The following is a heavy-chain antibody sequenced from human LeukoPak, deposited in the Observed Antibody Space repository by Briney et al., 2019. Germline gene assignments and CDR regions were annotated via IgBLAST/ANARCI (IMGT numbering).Heavy chain of an antibody. CDR1: GYTFTSYG. J-gene: IGHJ3*02. Sequence: ASVKVSCKASGYTFTSYGISWVRQAPGQGLEWMGWISAYNGNTNYAQKLQGRVTMTTDTSTSTAYMELRSLRSDDTAVYYCARDAGELSCHGAFDIWGQGTMVTVSS. V-gene: IGHV1-18*01. CDR3: ARDAGELSCHGAFDI. CDR2: ISAYNGNT. D-gene: IGHD3-16*02.